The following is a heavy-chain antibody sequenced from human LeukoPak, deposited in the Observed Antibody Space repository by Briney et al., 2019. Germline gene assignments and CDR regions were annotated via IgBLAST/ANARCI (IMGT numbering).Heavy chain of an antibody. V-gene: IGHV3-23*01. CDR1: GFTFSSYA. Sequence: PSGGSLRLSCAASGFTFSSYAMTWVRQAPGKGLEWVSAISGSGSSTYYADSVEGRFTISRGNSKNTLYLQLNSLRAEDTAVYYCARVQIQTGWFGELSHFDYWGQGTLVTVSS. CDR2: ISGSGSST. D-gene: IGHD3-10*01. J-gene: IGHJ4*02. CDR3: ARVQIQTGWFGELSHFDY.